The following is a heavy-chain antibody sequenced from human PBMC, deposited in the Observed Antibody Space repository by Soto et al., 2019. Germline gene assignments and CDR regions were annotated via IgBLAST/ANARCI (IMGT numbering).Heavy chain of an antibody. CDR2: IYYSGST. Sequence: QVQLQESGPGLVKPSQTLSLTCTVSGGSISSGGYYWSWIRQNPGKGLEWIGYIYYSGSTYYNPTLKSRVTISVDTSNNQFSLKLSSVTAADTAVYYFERDRRIAARIGAFDIWGQGTMVTVSS. CDR1: GGSISSGGYY. D-gene: IGHD6-6*01. V-gene: IGHV4-31*03. CDR3: ERDRRIAARIGAFDI. J-gene: IGHJ3*02.